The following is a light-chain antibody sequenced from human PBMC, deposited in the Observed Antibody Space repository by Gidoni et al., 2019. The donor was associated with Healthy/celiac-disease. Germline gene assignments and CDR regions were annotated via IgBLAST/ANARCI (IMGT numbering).Light chain of an antibody. CDR1: QSISSY. V-gene: IGKV1-39*01. CDR2: AAF. Sequence: DIQMTQSPSSLSASVGDRVTITCRASQSISSYLNWYQQKPGKAPKLLIYAAFSLQSGVPSRFSGSGSGTDFTLTIISLQPEDFATYYCQQSYSTPLTFXQXTKVEIK. J-gene: IGKJ1*01. CDR3: QQSYSTPLT.